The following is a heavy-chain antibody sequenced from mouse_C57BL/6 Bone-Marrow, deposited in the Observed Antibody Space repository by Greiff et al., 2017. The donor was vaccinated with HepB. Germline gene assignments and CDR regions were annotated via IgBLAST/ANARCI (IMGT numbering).Heavy chain of an antibody. CDR1: GYTFTSYW. Sequence: QVHVKQPGTELVKPGASVKLSCKASGYTFTSYWMHWVKQRPGQGLEWIGNINPSNGGTNYNEKFKSKATLTVDKSSSTAYMQLSSLTSEDSAVYYCARGGYDYDRGAYAMDYWGQGTSVTVSS. CDR2: INPSNGGT. CDR3: ARGGYDYDRGAYAMDY. V-gene: IGHV1-53*01. D-gene: IGHD2-4*01. J-gene: IGHJ4*01.